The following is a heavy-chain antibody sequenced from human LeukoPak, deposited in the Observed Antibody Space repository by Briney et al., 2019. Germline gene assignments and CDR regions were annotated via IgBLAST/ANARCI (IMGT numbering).Heavy chain of an antibody. CDR1: GGSISSYY. CDR3: ARDASHDSSGYQDY. Sequence: AETLSLTCTVSGGSISSYYWSWIRQPPGRGLEWIGYIYYSGSTNYNPSLKSRVTISVDTSKNQFSLKLSSVTAADTAVYYCARDASHDSSGYQDYWGQGTLVTVSS. J-gene: IGHJ4*02. D-gene: IGHD3-22*01. V-gene: IGHV4-59*12. CDR2: IYYSGST.